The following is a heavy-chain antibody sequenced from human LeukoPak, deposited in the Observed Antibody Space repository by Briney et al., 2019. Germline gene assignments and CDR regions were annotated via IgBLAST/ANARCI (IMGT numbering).Heavy chain of an antibody. CDR3: ASEKYYYDSSGYYHRRGGFDY. J-gene: IGHJ4*02. CDR1: GFTVSSNY. V-gene: IGHV3-66*01. CDR2: IYSGGST. D-gene: IGHD3-22*01. Sequence: GGSLRLSCAASGFTVSSNYMSWVRQAPGKGLEWVSVIYSGGSTYYADSVKGRFTISRDNSKNTLCLQMNSLRAEDTAVYYCASEKYYYDSSGYYHRRGGFDYWGQGTLVTVSS.